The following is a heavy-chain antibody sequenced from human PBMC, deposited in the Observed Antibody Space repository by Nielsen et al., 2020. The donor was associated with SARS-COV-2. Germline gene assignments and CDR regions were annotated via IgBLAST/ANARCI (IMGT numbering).Heavy chain of an antibody. CDR2: ISWNSGSI. CDR1: GNTSSSSA. Sequence: SLKISCTASGNTSSSSAMSWLRQAPGKGLEWVSGISWNSGSIGYADSVKGRFTISRDNAKNSLYLQMNSLRAEDTALYYCAKDPGDAFDIWGQGTMVTVSS. CDR3: AKDPGDAFDI. D-gene: IGHD3-10*01. V-gene: IGHV3-9*02. J-gene: IGHJ3*02.